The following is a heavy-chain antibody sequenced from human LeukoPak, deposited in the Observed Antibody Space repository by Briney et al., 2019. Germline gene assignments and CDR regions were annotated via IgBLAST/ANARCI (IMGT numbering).Heavy chain of an antibody. J-gene: IGHJ4*02. Sequence: SETLSLTCTVSGGSISSSSYYWGWIRQPPGKGLEWIGSIYYSGSTYYNPSLKSRVTISVDTSKNQFSLKLSSVTAADTAVYYCARGGRYSSSWYSPLDFDYWGQGTLVTVSS. CDR1: GGSISSSSYY. CDR2: IYYSGST. CDR3: ARGGRYSSSWYSPLDFDY. V-gene: IGHV4-39*01. D-gene: IGHD6-13*01.